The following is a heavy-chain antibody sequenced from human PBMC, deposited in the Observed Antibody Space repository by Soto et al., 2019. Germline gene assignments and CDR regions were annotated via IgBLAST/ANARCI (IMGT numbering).Heavy chain of an antibody. Sequence: GASVKVFCKASGYTFTGYYMHWVRQAPGQGLEWMGWINPNSGGTNYAQKFQGWVTMTRDTSISTAYMELSRLRSDDTAVYYCARGNHYYYGSGDDYYYYYYGMDAWGQGTTVTVSS. J-gene: IGHJ6*02. CDR2: INPNSGGT. D-gene: IGHD3-10*01. CDR1: GYTFTGYY. V-gene: IGHV1-2*04. CDR3: ARGNHYYYGSGDDYYYYYYGMDA.